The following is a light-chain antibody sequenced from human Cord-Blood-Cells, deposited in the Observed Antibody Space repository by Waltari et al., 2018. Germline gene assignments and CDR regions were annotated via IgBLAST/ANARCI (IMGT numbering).Light chain of an antibody. CDR2: DVS. CDR3: SSYTSSSVV. V-gene: IGLV2-14*01. Sequence: QSALTQPASVSGSPGQSITLSSPGPSSDVGGYNYVSWYQQHPGKAPKLMIYDVSNRPSGVSRRFAGSKSVNTASLTISGLQAEEEAEYYCSSYTSSSVVFGGGTKLTVL. CDR1: SSDVGGYNY. J-gene: IGLJ2*01.